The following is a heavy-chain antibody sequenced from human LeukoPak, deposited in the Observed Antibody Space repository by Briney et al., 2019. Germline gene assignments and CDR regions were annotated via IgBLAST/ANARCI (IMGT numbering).Heavy chain of an antibody. CDR2: ISSSSGYI. CDR1: GFTFSSYS. D-gene: IGHD6-13*01. V-gene: IGHV3-21*01. J-gene: IGHJ5*02. CDR3: ARDPGTQQLDP. Sequence: GGSLRLSCAASGFTFSSYSMNWVRQAPGKGLEWVSSISSSSGYIYYADSVKGRFTISRDNAKNSLYLQMNSLRAEDTAVYYCARDPGTQQLDPWGQGTLVTVSS.